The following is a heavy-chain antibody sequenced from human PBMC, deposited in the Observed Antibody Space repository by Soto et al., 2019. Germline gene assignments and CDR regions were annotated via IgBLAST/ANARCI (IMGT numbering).Heavy chain of an antibody. D-gene: IGHD3-16*02. CDR1: GCSISSGYYY. V-gene: IGHV4-30-4*02. Sequence: PSETLSLTCTVSGCSISSGYYYWCWLRHPPKRLLGLIGYIYYSGSTYYKPPLNRRVTLSVDTSKNQFSMQMSSATAANTAVYFCARYDYVCGTYRPHGSFDIWGQGTMVTVSS. J-gene: IGHJ3*02. CDR3: ARYDYVCGTYRPHGSFDI. CDR2: IYYSGST.